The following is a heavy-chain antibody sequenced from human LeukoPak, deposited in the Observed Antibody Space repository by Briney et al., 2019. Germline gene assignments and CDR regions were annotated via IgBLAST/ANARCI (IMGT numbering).Heavy chain of an antibody. CDR1: GYTFTGYY. CDR2: INPNSGGT. J-gene: IGHJ5*02. Sequence: ASVKVSCKASGYTFTGYYMHWVRQAPGQRLEWMGWINPNSGGTNYAQKFQGRVTMARDTSISTAYMELSRLRSDDTAVYYCARDHCSSTSCYYRWWFDPWGQGTLVTVSS. V-gene: IGHV1-2*02. CDR3: ARDHCSSTSCYYRWWFDP. D-gene: IGHD2-2*01.